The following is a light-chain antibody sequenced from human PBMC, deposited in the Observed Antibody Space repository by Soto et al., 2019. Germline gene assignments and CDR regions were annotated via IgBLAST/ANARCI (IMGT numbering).Light chain of an antibody. CDR3: QQFDNLPQWT. J-gene: IGKJ1*01. CDR1: QDISNF. V-gene: IGKV1-33*01. Sequence: DLQMTQSPSSLSASVGDRVTITCQASQDISNFLNWYQQKPGKAPKLLIYDVSNLETGVPSRFXXXXXXXXXXXTISSLQPEDIATYYCQQFDNLPQWTFGQGTKVEIK. CDR2: DVS.